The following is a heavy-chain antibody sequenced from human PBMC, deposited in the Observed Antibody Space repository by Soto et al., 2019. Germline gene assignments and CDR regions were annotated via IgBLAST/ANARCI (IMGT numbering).Heavy chain of an antibody. CDR2: ISGSGGST. D-gene: IGHD3-3*01. Sequence: GGSLRLSFGSSGFTFSSYAMSLVRQSACKFLYCVSAISGSGGSTYYADSVKGRFTISRDNSKNTLYLQMNSLRAEDTAVYYCAKDRVEHYDFWSGYYIRGALDYWGQGTLVTVS. CDR1: GFTFSSYA. J-gene: IGHJ4*02. V-gene: IGHV3-23*01. CDR3: AKDRVEHYDFWSGYYIRGALDY.